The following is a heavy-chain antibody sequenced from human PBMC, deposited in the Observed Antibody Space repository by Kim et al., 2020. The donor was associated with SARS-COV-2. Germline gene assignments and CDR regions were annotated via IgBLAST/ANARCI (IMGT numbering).Heavy chain of an antibody. D-gene: IGHD3-10*01. CDR2: ISAYNGNT. Sequence: ASVKVSCKASGYTFTIYGISWVRQAPGQGLEWMGWISAYNGNTKYEQKVQGRVTMTTDTSTSTAYMELRSLRSDDTAVYYCARDMSVSYLHQYGMDVWGQGTAVTVS. CDR1: GYTFTIYG. V-gene: IGHV1-18*01. CDR3: ARDMSVSYLHQYGMDV. J-gene: IGHJ6*02.